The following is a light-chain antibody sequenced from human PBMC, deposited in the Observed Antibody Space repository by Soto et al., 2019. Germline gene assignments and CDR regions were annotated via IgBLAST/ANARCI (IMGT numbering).Light chain of an antibody. J-gene: IGLJ2*01. Sequence: QSVLAQPPSASGTPGQSVTISCSGSSSNIGSNAGNWYQQLPGTAPKLLIYSNNQRPSGVPDRLSGSKSATSASLAISGLQSEDEPDYYCATWDDSLNGPVFGGGTKLTVL. CDR3: ATWDDSLNGPV. CDR2: SNN. V-gene: IGLV1-44*01. CDR1: SSNIGSNA.